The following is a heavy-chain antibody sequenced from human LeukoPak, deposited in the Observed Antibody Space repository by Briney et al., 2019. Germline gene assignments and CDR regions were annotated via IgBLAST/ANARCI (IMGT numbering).Heavy chain of an antibody. CDR1: GFTYSSYA. D-gene: IGHD6-13*01. CDR2: ISGSGDST. J-gene: IGHJ4*02. V-gene: IGHV3-23*01. Sequence: GGSLRLSCAASGFTYSSYAMSWVRQAPGKGLEWVSAISGSGDSTYYGDSVKGRFTISRDNSKNTLYLQMNSLRAEDTAVYYCAKTRPLDSSSWSHGDYWGQGTLVTVSS. CDR3: AKTRPLDSSSWSHGDY.